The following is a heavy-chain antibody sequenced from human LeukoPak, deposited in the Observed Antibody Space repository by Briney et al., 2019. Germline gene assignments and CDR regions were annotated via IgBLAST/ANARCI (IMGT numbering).Heavy chain of an antibody. CDR3: ARSSIAVAINWFDP. Sequence: SETLSLTCTVSGYSISSGYYWGWIRQPPGKGLEWIGSIYHSGSTYYNPSLKSRVTISVDTSKNQFSLKLSSVTAADTAVYYCARSSIAVAINWFDPWGQGTLVTVSS. D-gene: IGHD6-19*01. V-gene: IGHV4-38-2*02. CDR1: GYSISSGYY. CDR2: IYHSGST. J-gene: IGHJ5*02.